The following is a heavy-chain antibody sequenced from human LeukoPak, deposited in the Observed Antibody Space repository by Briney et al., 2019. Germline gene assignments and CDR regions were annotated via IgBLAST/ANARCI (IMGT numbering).Heavy chain of an antibody. V-gene: IGHV3-23*01. Sequence: PGGSLRLSCAASEFTFSSYWMSWVRQAPGKGLEWVSAISGSGGSTYYADSVKGRFTISRDNSKNTLYLQMNSLRAEDTAVYYCAREGDYDYVWGSYRYYYYYYYMDVWGKGTTVTVSS. D-gene: IGHD3-16*02. J-gene: IGHJ6*03. CDR1: EFTFSSYW. CDR2: ISGSGGST. CDR3: AREGDYDYVWGSYRYYYYYYYMDV.